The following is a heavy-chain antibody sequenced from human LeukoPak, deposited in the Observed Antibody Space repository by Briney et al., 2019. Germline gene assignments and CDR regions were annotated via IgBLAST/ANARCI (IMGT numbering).Heavy chain of an antibody. J-gene: IGHJ6*02. CDR2: IIPILGIA. CDR1: GGTFSSYA. V-gene: IGHV1-69*04. D-gene: IGHD5-18*01. CDR3: ARDDSYGTSYYYYGMDV. Sequence: AAVKVSCKASGGTFSSYAISWVRQAPGQGLEWMGRIIPILGIANYAQKFQGRVTITADKSTSTAYMELSSLRSEDTAVYYCARDDSYGTSYYYYGMDVWGQGTTATVSS.